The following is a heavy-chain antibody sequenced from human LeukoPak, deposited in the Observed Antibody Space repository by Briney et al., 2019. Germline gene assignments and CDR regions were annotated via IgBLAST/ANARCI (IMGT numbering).Heavy chain of an antibody. D-gene: IGHD2-2*01. CDR1: GYTFTSYD. J-gene: IGHJ5*02. CDR3: ARDHYCSSTRCYEGGFDP. Sequence: ASVTVSCKASGYTFTSYDMNGVRQAAGQGLEWMGWMNPNSGNTGYAQRFQGRVTMTRNTSISTAYMELSSLRSEDTAVYYCARDHYCSSTRCYEGGFDPWGQGTLVTVSS. V-gene: IGHV1-8*02. CDR2: MNPNSGNT.